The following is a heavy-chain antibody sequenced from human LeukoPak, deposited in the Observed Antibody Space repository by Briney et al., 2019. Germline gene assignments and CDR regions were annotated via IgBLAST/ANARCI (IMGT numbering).Heavy chain of an antibody. Sequence: ASVKVSCKASGGTFSSYAISWVRQAPGQGLEWMGGIIPIFGTANYAQKFQGRVTITADESTSTAYMELSSLRSEDTAVYYCARGGMRNDAFDIWGQGKMVTVSS. V-gene: IGHV1-69*13. J-gene: IGHJ3*02. D-gene: IGHD1-14*01. CDR1: GGTFSSYA. CDR3: ARGGMRNDAFDI. CDR2: IIPIFGTA.